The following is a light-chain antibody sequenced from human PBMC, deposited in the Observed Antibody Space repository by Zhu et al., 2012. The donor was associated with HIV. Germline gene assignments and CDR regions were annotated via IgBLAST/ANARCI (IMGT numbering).Light chain of an antibody. V-gene: IGKV1-5*03. CDR1: QNIHDW. CDR3: QHYDNYPYT. CDR2: KAS. J-gene: IGKJ2*01. Sequence: TQSPGTLPLSPGDTATITCRASQNIHDWLAWYQQKPGEAPKLLIYKASNLESGVPSRFSGSGSGTDFSLTISSLQPDDFATYYCQHYDNYPYTFGQGTKLDIK.